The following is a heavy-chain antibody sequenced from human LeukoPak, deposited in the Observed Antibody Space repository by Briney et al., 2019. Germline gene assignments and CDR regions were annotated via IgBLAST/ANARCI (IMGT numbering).Heavy chain of an antibody. J-gene: IGHJ4*02. CDR1: GGSISSYY. CDR2: IYYSGST. Sequence: SETLSLTCTVSGGSISSYYWGWIRQPPGKGLEWIGSIYYSGSTYYNPSLKSRVTISVDTSKNQFSLKLSSVTAADTAVYYCARGYSYGQGLIDYWGQGTLVTVSS. V-gene: IGHV4-39*07. D-gene: IGHD5-18*01. CDR3: ARGYSYGQGLIDY.